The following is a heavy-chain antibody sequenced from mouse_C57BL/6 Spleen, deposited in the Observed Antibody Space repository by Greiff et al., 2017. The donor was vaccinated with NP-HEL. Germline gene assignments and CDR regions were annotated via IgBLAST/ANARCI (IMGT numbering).Heavy chain of an antibody. V-gene: IGHV1-15*01. D-gene: IGHD1-1*01. CDR2: IDPETGGT. CDR1: GYTFTDYE. CDR3: TRSRVTTVVATDWYFDV. J-gene: IGHJ1*03. Sequence: VQLQQSGAELVRPGASVTLSCKASGYTFTDYEMHWVKQTPVHGLEWIGAIDPETGGTAYNQKFKGKAILTADKSSSTAYMELRSLTSEDSAVYYCTRSRVTTVVATDWYFDVWGTGTTVTVSS.